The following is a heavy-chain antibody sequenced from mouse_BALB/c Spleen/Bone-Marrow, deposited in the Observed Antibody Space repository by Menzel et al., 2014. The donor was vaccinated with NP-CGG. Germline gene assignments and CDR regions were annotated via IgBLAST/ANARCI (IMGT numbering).Heavy chain of an antibody. CDR1: GYTFTDYN. D-gene: IGHD2-2*01. Sequence: VQLQQSGAELVKPGASVKISCKASGYTFTDYNMGWVKQSHGKSLEWIGDINPNYDSTSYNQKFKGKATLTVDKSSSQAYLDLRNLTSEDTAVYYCARLLWLRRGFYFDFLGHGPTLTIS. J-gene: IGHJ2*01. CDR3: ARLLWLRRGFYFDF. V-gene: IGHV1-18*01. CDR2: INPNYDST.